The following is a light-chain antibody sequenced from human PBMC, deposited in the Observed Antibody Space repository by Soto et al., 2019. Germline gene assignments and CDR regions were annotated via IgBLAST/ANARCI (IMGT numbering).Light chain of an antibody. CDR3: QKYKNAPLT. V-gene: IGKV1-27*01. Sequence: DIQMTQSPSSLSASIGDRVIITCRASQAISNYLAWYQQKPGKVPKVLISAASTLQSGVPSRFSGSGSGTDFTLTISSLQPEDVATYYCQKYKNAPLTFGGGTKVEIK. CDR1: QAISNY. J-gene: IGKJ4*01. CDR2: AAS.